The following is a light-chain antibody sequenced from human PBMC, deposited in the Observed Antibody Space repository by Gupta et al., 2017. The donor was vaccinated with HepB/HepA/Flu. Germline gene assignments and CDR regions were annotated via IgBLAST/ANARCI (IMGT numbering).Light chain of an antibody. CDR2: WAS. CDR3: QQYHSTPLT. CDR1: QSVLYSSNNKNY. V-gene: IGKV4-1*01. Sequence: ILLTQSPASLAVSLGERASTNCKSSQSVLYSSNNKNYLAWYQQKLGQPPKLLIYWASTREFGVPDRFSGSGSGTDFTLTISSLQAEDVAVYYCQQYHSTPLTFGGGTKVEIK. J-gene: IGKJ4*01.